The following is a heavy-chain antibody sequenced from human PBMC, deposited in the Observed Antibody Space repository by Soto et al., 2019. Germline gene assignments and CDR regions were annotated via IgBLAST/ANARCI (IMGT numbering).Heavy chain of an antibody. Sequence: QVQLQESGPGMVKPSQTLSLTCTVSGGSISSGGYYWSWIRQHPGKGLEWIGYIYYSGSTYFNPSLKSRLTISVDTSKNQFSLQLSSVTAADTAVYYCARAGHSNSSEGANWFDPWGQGTLVTVSS. CDR3: ARAGHSNSSEGANWFDP. CDR2: IYYSGST. V-gene: IGHV4-31*03. CDR1: GGSISSGGYY. J-gene: IGHJ5*02. D-gene: IGHD6-6*01.